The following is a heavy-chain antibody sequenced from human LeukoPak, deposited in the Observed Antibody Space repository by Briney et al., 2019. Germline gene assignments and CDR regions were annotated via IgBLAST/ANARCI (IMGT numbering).Heavy chain of an antibody. CDR3: AKDRALWFGELLSLDAFDI. V-gene: IGHV3-23*01. CDR1: GFTFSSYA. J-gene: IGHJ3*02. D-gene: IGHD3-10*01. Sequence: GGSLRLSCAASGFTFSSYAMSWVRQAPGKGLEWVSAISGSGGSTYYADSVKGRFTISRDNSKNTLYLQMNSLRAEDTAVYYCAKDRALWFGELLSLDAFDIWGQGTMVTVSS. CDR2: ISGSGGST.